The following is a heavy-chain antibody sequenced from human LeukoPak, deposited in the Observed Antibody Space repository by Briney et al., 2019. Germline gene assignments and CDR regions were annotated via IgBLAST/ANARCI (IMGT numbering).Heavy chain of an antibody. CDR3: AKDLRAPYSSSPNNFDY. D-gene: IGHD6-13*01. CDR2: IRYDGSSE. Sequence: GGSLRLSCAASGFTFNTYGMSWVRQAPGKGLEWVTFIRYDGSSEYYADSVNGRFTISRDNSKSTLYLQMNSLRPEDTAIYYCAKDLRAPYSSSPNNFDYWGQGTLVTVSS. V-gene: IGHV3-30*02. J-gene: IGHJ4*02. CDR1: GFTFNTYG.